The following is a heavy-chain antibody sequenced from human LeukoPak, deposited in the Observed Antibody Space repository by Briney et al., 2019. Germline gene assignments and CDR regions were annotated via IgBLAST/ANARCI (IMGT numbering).Heavy chain of an antibody. CDR1: GFTFSSYE. Sequence: SGGSLRLSCAASGFTFSSYEVNWVRQAPGKGLEWVSYISSSGSTIYYADSVKGRFTISRDNAKNSLYLQMNSLRAEDTAVYYCAREEDAFDYWGQGTLVTVSS. J-gene: IGHJ4*02. V-gene: IGHV3-48*03. CDR3: AREEDAFDY. CDR2: ISSSGSTI.